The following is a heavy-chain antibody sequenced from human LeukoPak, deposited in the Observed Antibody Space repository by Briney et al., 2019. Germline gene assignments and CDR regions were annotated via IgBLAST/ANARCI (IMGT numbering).Heavy chain of an antibody. J-gene: IGHJ5*02. CDR3: ARGPSPKVLRFLEWLLSPWFDP. Sequence: PSETLSLTCTVSGGSIRSSYYYWGWIRQPPGKGLEWIGSIYDSGSTYYNPSLKSRVTISVDTSKNQFSLKLSSVTAADTAVYYCARGPSPKVLRFLEWLLSPWFDPWGQGTLVTVSS. CDR1: GGSIRSSYYY. D-gene: IGHD3-3*01. CDR2: IYDSGST. V-gene: IGHV4-39*01.